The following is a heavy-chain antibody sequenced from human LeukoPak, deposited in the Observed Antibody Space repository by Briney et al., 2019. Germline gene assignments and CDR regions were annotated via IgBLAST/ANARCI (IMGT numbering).Heavy chain of an antibody. CDR2: IYHSGNT. D-gene: IGHD5-18*01. Sequence: PSETLSLTCIVSGYSISDSYYWGWIRQPPGKGLEWIGSIYHSGNTYYNPSLKSRVTISVDTSKNQFSLQLNSVTPEDTAVYYCARADWDTAMIDYWAREPWSPSPQ. CDR1: GYSISDSYY. J-gene: IGHJ4*02. CDR3: ARADWDTAMIDY. V-gene: IGHV4-38-2*02.